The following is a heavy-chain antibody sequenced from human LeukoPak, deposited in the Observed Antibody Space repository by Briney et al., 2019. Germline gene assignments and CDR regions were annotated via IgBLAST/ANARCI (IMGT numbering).Heavy chain of an antibody. CDR1: GGSISSYY. D-gene: IGHD2-15*01. V-gene: IGHV4-59*08. J-gene: IGHJ6*03. CDR3: ARRVVVAAKDYYYYYMDV. CDR2: IYYSGST. Sequence: SVTLSLTCTVSGGSISSYYWSWIRQPPGKGLEWIGYIYYSGSTNYNPSLKSRVTISVDTSKNQFSLKLSSVTAADTAVYYCARRVVVAAKDYYYYYMDVWGKGTTVTVSS.